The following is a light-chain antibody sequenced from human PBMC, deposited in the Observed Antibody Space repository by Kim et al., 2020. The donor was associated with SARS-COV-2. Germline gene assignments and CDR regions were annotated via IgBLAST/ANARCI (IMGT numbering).Light chain of an antibody. CDR1: QSVSSSY. V-gene: IGKV3-20*01. CDR3: RQYGSSPPMYT. CDR2: GAS. Sequence: EIVLTQSPGTLSLSPGERATLSCRASQSVSSSYLAWYQQKPGQAPRLLIYGASSRATGIPDRFSGSGSGTDFTLTISRLEPEDFAVYYCRQYGSSPPMYTFGQGTKLEI. J-gene: IGKJ2*01.